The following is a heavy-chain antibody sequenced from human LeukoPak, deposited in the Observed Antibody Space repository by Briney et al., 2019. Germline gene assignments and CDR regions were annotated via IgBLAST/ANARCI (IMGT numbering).Heavy chain of an antibody. J-gene: IGHJ4*02. D-gene: IGHD1-26*01. CDR3: ATGGSVGATRGRYDY. CDR1: GYTFTGYY. V-gene: IGHV1-2*02. CDR2: INPNSGGT. Sequence: ASVKVSCKASGYTFTGYYMHWVRQAPGQGLEWMGWINPNSGGTNYAQKFQGRVTMTEDTSTDTAYMELSSLRFEDTAVYYCATGGSVGATRGRYDYWGQGTLVTVSS.